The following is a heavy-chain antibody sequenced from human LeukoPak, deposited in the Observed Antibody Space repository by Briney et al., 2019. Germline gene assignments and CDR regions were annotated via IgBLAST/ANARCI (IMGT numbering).Heavy chain of an antibody. Sequence: GGSLRLSCVASGFTFDDYAMHWVRQAPGKGLEWVSGISWNSGSIGYADSVKGRFTISRDNAKNSLYLQMNSLRAEDTALYYCAKDRGYSSSFLDYWGQGTLVTVSS. V-gene: IGHV3-9*01. CDR2: ISWNSGSI. D-gene: IGHD6-6*01. CDR1: GFTFDDYA. J-gene: IGHJ4*02. CDR3: AKDRGYSSSFLDY.